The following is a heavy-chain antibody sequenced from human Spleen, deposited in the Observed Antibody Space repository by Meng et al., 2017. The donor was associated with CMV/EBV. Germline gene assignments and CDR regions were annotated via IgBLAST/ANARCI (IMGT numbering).Heavy chain of an antibody. D-gene: IGHD6-13*01. J-gene: IGHJ4*02. Sequence: GSLRLSCTVSGDSIRNYYWSWIRQPPGKGLEWIGYSWYSGSSNYNSSLKSRVTISVDASKNQFSLKLSSVTAADTGVYYCARAGKTYSSGWYDYWGQGTLVTVSS. V-gene: IGHV4-59*01. CDR3: ARAGKTYSSGWYDY. CDR2: SWYSGSS. CDR1: GDSIRNYY.